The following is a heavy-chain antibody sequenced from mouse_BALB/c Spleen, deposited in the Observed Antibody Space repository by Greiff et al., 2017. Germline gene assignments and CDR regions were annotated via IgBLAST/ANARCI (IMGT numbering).Heavy chain of an antibody. CDR2: ISNGGGST. Sequence: EVQRVESGGGLGQPGGSLKLSCAASGFTFSSYTMSWVRQTPEKRLEWVAYISNGGGSTYYPDTVKGRFTISRDNAKNTLYLQMSSLKSEDTAMYYCARHQYGNYGAMDYWGQGTSVTVSS. J-gene: IGHJ4*01. CDR3: ARHQYGNYGAMDY. CDR1: GFTFSSYT. V-gene: IGHV5-12-2*01. D-gene: IGHD2-10*02.